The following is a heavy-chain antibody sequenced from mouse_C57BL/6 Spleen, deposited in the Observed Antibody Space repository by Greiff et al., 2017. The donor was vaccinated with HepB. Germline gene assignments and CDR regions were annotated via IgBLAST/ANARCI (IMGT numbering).Heavy chain of an antibody. CDR3: TGYGSSLYYFDY. CDR2: IDPENGDT. CDR1: GFNIKDDY. J-gene: IGHJ2*01. Sequence: EVQLQQSGAELVRPGASVKLSCTASGFNIKDDYMHWVKQRPEQGLEWIGWIDPENGDTEYATKFQGKATITADTSSNTSYLQLSSLTPEDTAVYYCTGYGSSLYYFDYWGQGTTLTVSS. V-gene: IGHV14-4*01. D-gene: IGHD1-1*01.